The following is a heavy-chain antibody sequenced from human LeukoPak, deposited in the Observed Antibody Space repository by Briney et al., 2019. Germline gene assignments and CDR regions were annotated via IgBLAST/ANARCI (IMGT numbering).Heavy chain of an antibody. CDR3: ARGDYGGNSDYYYYMDV. D-gene: IGHD4-23*01. Sequence: ASVKVSCKASGGTFSSYAISWVRQAPGQGLEWMGGIIPIFGTANYAQKFQGRVTITADKSTSTAYMELSSLRSEDTAVYYCARGDYGGNSDYYYYMDVWGKGTTVTVSS. J-gene: IGHJ6*03. CDR1: GGTFSSYA. V-gene: IGHV1-69*06. CDR2: IIPIFGTA.